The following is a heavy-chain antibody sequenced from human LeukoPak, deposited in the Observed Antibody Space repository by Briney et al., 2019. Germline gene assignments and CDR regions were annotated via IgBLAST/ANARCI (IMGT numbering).Heavy chain of an antibody. CDR2: ISSSGSTI. V-gene: IGHV3-48*03. D-gene: IGHD6-13*01. J-gene: IGHJ6*03. CDR3: ARSPAAGSWPYYYYYMDV. Sequence: GGSLRLSCAASGFTFSSYEMNWVRQAPGKGLEWVSYISSSGSTIYYADSVKGRFTISRDNAKNSLYLQMNSLRAEDTAVYYCARSPAAGSWPYYYYYMDVWGKGTTVTISS. CDR1: GFTFSSYE.